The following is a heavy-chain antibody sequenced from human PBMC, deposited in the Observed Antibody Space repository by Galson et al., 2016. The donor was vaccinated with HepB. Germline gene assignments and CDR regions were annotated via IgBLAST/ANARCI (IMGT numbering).Heavy chain of an antibody. CDR3: ARDGQGLLLGYYYYYMDV. CDR1: GFTFRDYG. CDR2: IWHGGRNT. J-gene: IGHJ6*03. D-gene: IGHD2-21*01. V-gene: IGHV3-33*01. Sequence: SLRLSCAASGFTFRDYGMHWVRQAPGKGLEWVAVIWHGGRNTYYADSVKGRFTISRENSQNTLYLQMNSLRAEDTAVYYCARDGQGLLLGYYYYYMDVWGKGTTVSVSS.